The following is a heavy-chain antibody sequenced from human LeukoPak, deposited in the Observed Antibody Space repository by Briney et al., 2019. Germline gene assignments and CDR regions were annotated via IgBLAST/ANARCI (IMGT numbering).Heavy chain of an antibody. CDR2: INPSGGST. D-gene: IGHD4-11*01. J-gene: IGHJ4*02. CDR1: GYTFTSYY. V-gene: IGHV1-46*01. CDR3: AREGWDDYSPS. Sequence: ASVNVSCKASGYTFTSYYMHWVRQAPGQGLEWMGIINPSGGSTSYAQKFQGRVTMTRDTSTSTVYMELSSLRSEDTAVYYCAREGWDDYSPSWGQGTLVTVSS.